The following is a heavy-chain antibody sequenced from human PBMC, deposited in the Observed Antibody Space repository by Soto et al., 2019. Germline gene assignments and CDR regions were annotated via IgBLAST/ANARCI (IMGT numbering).Heavy chain of an antibody. J-gene: IGHJ6*03. CDR1: GYTFTSYD. D-gene: IGHD3-3*01. Sequence: ASVKVSCKAAGYTFTSYDINWVRQATGQGLEWMGWMNPNSGNTGYAQKFQGRVTMTRNTSISTAYMELSSLRSEDTAVYYCARSSCWHLFYSSCYMDVWGKGPMVT. CDR3: ARSSCWHLFYSSCYMDV. CDR2: MNPNSGNT. V-gene: IGHV1-8*01.